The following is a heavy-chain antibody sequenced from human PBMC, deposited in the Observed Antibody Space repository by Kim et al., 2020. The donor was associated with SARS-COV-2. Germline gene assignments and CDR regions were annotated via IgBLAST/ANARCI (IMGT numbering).Heavy chain of an antibody. CDR3: ARIPYGSGGADD. CDR2: ITKETDTSTT. Sequence: GGSLRLSCAASGFPLSDHYMDWVRQAPGEGLEWVGRITKETDTSTTEYAASVKGRFTISRDDSKNSLYLQMHSLKTEDTAIYYCARIPYGSGGADDWGQG. D-gene: IGHD3-10*01. CDR1: GFPLSDHY. V-gene: IGHV3-72*01. J-gene: IGHJ6*02.